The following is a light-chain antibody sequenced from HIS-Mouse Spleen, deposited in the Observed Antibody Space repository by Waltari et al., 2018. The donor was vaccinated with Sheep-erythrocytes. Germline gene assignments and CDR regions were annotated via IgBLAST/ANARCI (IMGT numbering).Light chain of an antibody. CDR1: QSISSY. Sequence: DIQMTQSPSSLSASVGDRVTITCRPSQSISSYLNWYQQKPGKAPKLLIYAASSLQSGVPSRFSGSGSGTDFTLTISSLQPEDVATYYCQQSYSTPPTFGGGTKVEIK. V-gene: IGKV1-39*01. CDR2: AAS. CDR3: QQSYSTPPT. J-gene: IGKJ4*01.